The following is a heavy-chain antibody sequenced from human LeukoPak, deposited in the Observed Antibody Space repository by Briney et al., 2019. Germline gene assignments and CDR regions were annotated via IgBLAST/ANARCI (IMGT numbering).Heavy chain of an antibody. V-gene: IGHV3-11*01. CDR1: RFTFSDYN. Sequence: GGSLRLSCAASRFTFSDYNMNWVRQAPGKGLEWVSYITNGGSTIHHADSVKGRFTISRDNAKKTLYLQMNSLRAEDTAVYYCVRSIGLTGGGVDVWGQGTTVIVSS. CDR2: ITNGGSTI. J-gene: IGHJ6*02. D-gene: IGHD3-9*01. CDR3: VRSIGLTGGGVDV.